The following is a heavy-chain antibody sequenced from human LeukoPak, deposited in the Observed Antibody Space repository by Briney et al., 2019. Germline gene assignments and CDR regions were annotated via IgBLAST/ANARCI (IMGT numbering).Heavy chain of an antibody. V-gene: IGHV4-61*02. D-gene: IGHD6-6*01. CDR2: IYTSGST. J-gene: IGHJ4*02. CDR1: GGSISSGSYY. Sequence: SQTLSLTWTVSGGSISSGSYYWSWIRQPAGKGLEWIGRIYTSGSTNYNPSLKSRVTISVDTSKNQFSLKLSSVTAADTAVYYCARDIAARRFDYWGQGTLVTVSS. CDR3: ARDIAARRFDY.